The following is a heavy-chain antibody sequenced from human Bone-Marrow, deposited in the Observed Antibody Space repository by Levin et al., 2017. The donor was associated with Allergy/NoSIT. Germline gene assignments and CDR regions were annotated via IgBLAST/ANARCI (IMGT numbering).Heavy chain of an antibody. CDR1: GFTFDDYT. CDR3: AKDLVSRRQYNTSGYSYFDH. Sequence: GESLKISCAASGFTFDDYTMHWVRQAPGKGLEWVSFISWDGDATYYADSVKGRFTISRDNSKSTLSLQMNSLRTEDTALYYCAKDLVSRRQYNTSGYSYFDHWGQGTLVTVSS. J-gene: IGHJ4*02. D-gene: IGHD3-22*01. V-gene: IGHV3-43*01. CDR2: ISWDGDAT.